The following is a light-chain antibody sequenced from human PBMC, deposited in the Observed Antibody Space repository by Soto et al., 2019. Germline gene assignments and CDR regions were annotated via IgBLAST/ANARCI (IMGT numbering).Light chain of an antibody. J-gene: IGLJ2*01. V-gene: IGLV1-51*02. CDR3: GTWDSGLSAGGG. Sequence: QSVLTQPPSVSAAPGQKVTISCSGSSSNIGNNYVSWYQQLPGTAPKLLIYENNKRPSGIPDRFSGSKSGTSATLGITGLQIGDEADYYCGTWDSGLSAGGGFGGGTQLTVL. CDR1: SSNIGNNY. CDR2: ENN.